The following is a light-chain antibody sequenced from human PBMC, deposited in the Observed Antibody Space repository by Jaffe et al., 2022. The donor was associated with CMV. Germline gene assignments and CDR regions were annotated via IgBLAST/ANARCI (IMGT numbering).Light chain of an antibody. J-gene: IGKJ2*01. V-gene: IGKV1-39*01. CDR2: TTS. CDR1: QSIRNF. Sequence: DIQMTQSPSSLSASVGDRVTITCRAGQSIRNFLNWYQQRPGRAPKLLIYTTSSLQSAVPSRFSGSGSGTDFTLTISSLQPEDFATYYCQQSYSTPYTFAQGTKVEIK. CDR3: QQSYSTPYT.